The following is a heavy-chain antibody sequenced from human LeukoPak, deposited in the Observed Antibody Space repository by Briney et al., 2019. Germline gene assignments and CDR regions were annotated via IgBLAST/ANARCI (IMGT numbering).Heavy chain of an antibody. CDR2: IKPSGGST. V-gene: IGHV1-46*01. Sequence: GASVKVSCKASGYTFTSYYMHWVRQAPGQGLEWMGIIKPSGGSTSYAQKFQGRVTMTRDTSTSTVYMELSSLRSEDTAVYYCAREGRVRGVIQPQSFDYWGQGTLVTVSS. J-gene: IGHJ4*02. CDR1: GYTFTSYY. D-gene: IGHD3-10*01. CDR3: AREGRVRGVIQPQSFDY.